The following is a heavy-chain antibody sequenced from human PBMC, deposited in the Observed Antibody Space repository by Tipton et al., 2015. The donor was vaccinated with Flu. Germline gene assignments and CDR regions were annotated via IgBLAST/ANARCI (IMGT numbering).Heavy chain of an antibody. CDR2: INHSGST. CDR1: GGSFSGYY. CDR3: ARGLIAAAGRGGNYYYYGMDV. V-gene: IGHV4-34*01. J-gene: IGHJ6*02. D-gene: IGHD6-13*01. Sequence: LRLSCAVYGGSFSGYYWSWIRQPPGKGLEWIGEINHSGSTNYNPSLKSRVTISVDTPKNQFSLKLSSVTAADTAVYYCARGLIAAAGRGGNYYYYGMDVWGQGTTVTVSS.